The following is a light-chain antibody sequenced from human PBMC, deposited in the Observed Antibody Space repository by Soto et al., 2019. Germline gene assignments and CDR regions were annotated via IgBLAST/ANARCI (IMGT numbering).Light chain of an antibody. J-gene: IGKJ1*01. Sequence: DIVLTQTPLSSPVTLGQPASISCRSSQSLVYSDGNTYLSRLQQRPGQPPRLLIYQVSNRFSGVPDRFSGTGAGTDFTLKISRVEADDVGVYYGVQFSQIPRTFGQGTKVEIK. CDR1: QSLVYSDGNTY. CDR3: VQFSQIPRT. CDR2: QVS. V-gene: IGKV2-24*01.